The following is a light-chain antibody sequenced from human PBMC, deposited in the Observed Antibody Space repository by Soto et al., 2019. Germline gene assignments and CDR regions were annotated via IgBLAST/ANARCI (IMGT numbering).Light chain of an antibody. Sequence: DIQMTQSPSTLSASVGDRFTITCRASQSVPRRVDGYQQRPGAAPKILIHCASRRATFCPARFSGSGAGTDFTLTSSSLQSGAFAVYSCQQYDNGPWTFGQGTKVEI. J-gene: IGKJ1*01. CDR1: QSVPRR. CDR3: QQYDNGPWT. V-gene: IGKV1-5*01. CDR2: CAS.